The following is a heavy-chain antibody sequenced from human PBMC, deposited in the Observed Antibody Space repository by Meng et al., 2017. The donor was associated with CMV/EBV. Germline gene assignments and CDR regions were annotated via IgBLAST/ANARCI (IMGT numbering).Heavy chain of an antibody. CDR3: ARQQLADF. Sequence: GESLKISCEASGYSFTEHWIGWVRQMPGKGLEWMGIIYPGDSETRYSPSFQGQVTISADKSISTAYLQWSSLRASDTAMYYCARQQLADFWGQGTLVTVSS. D-gene: IGHD6-13*01. J-gene: IGHJ4*02. CDR1: GYSFTEHW. V-gene: IGHV5-51*01. CDR2: IYPGDSET.